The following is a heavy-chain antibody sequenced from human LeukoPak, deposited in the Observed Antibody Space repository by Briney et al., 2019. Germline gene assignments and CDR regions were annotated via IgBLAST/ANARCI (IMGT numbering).Heavy chain of an antibody. CDR2: IYYSGST. V-gene: IGHV4-59*01. CDR3: ARDFRRDYDILTGYSHGNWFDP. Sequence: PSETLSLTCTVSGGSISSYYWSWIRQPPGKGLEWIGYIYYSGSTNYNPSLKSRVTISVDTSKNQFSLKLSSVTAADTAVYYCARDFRRDYDILTGYSHGNWFDPWGQGTLVTVSS. J-gene: IGHJ5*02. D-gene: IGHD3-9*01. CDR1: GGSISSYY.